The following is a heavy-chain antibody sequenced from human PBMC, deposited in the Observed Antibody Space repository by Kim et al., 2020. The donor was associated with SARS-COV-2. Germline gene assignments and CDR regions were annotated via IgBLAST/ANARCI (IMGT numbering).Heavy chain of an antibody. CDR1: GGSISSSGYY. CDR3: GRLFLNYGYYFAY. Sequence: SETLSLTCTVSGGSISSSGYYWGWIRQPPGKGLEWIGSIFYSGTTYFNPSLKSRVTISVDTSKNQFSLKLSSVTAADTAMYYCGRLFLNYGYYFAYWGQG. CDR2: IFYSGTT. D-gene: IGHD1-7*01. V-gene: IGHV4-39*01. J-gene: IGHJ4*02.